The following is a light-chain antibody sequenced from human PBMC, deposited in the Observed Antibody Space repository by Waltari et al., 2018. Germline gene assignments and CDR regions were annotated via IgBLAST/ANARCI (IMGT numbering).Light chain of an antibody. V-gene: IGLV3-21*04. CDR3: QVWDSSSVHPVV. Sequence: SYVLTQAPSVSVAPGQTAWITCGANNIGGKSVHGYQQKPGQAPLLVIYYDSDRPSGIPERFSGSNSGNTATLTISRVEAGDEADYYCQVWDSSSVHPVVFGGGTKLTVL. CDR2: YDS. CDR1: NIGGKS. J-gene: IGLJ3*02.